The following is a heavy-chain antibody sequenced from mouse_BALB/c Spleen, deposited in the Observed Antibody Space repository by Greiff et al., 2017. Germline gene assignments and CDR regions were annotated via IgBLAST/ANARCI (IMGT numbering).Heavy chain of an antibody. Sequence: EVQLQQSGAELVKPGASVKLSCTASGFNIKDTYMHWVKQRPEQGLEWIGRIDPANGNTKYDPKFQGKATITADTSSNTAYLQLSSLTSEDTAVYYCAGYDYDGAMDYWGQGTSVTVSS. J-gene: IGHJ4*01. CDR2: IDPANGNT. D-gene: IGHD2-4*01. CDR1: GFNIKDTY. CDR3: AGYDYDGAMDY. V-gene: IGHV14-3*02.